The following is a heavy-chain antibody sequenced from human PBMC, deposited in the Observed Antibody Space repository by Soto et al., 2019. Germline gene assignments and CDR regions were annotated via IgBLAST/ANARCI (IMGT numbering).Heavy chain of an antibody. V-gene: IGHV3-33*01. CDR2: IWYDGSEK. CDR1: GFTFSNFG. D-gene: IGHD1-26*01. Sequence: PGGSLRLSCAASGFTFSNFGMHWVRQAPGKGLEWVAFIWYDGSEKYHADSVQGRFTISRDNSKNTLYLQMNSLRAEDTAIYYCARSRETFDYWGQGTLVTVSS. CDR3: ARSRETFDY. J-gene: IGHJ4*02.